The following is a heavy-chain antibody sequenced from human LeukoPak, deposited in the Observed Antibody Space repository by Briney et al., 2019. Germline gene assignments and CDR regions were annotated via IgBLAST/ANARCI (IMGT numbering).Heavy chain of an antibody. V-gene: IGHV4-34*01. Sequence: PSETLSLTCGVYNGSFSGYYWSWIRQPPGKGLEWIGEINHSGSTNYNPSLKSRVTISVDTSKNQFSLRLSSVTAADTAVYYCAGRGPPRTLLRGVKSGWFDPWGQGTLVTVSS. CDR3: AGRGPPRTLLRGVKSGWFDP. D-gene: IGHD3-10*01. CDR2: INHSGST. J-gene: IGHJ5*02. CDR1: NGSFSGYY.